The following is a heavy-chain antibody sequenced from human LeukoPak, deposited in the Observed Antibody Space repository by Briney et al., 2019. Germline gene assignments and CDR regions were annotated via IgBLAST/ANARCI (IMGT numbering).Heavy chain of an antibody. CDR1: GFTFSSYW. CDR2: IKQDGSEK. V-gene: IGHV3-7*01. Sequence: PGGSLRLSCAASGFTFSSYWMSWVRQAPGKGLEWVANIKQDGSEKYYVDSVKGRFTISRDNAKNSLYLQMNSLRAEDTAVYYCARSDYPVAGGFDYWGQGTLVTVSP. D-gene: IGHD4/OR15-4a*01. J-gene: IGHJ4*02. CDR3: ARSDYPVAGGFDY.